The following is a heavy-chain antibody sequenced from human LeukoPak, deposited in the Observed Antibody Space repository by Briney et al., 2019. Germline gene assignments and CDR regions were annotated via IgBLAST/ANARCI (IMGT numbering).Heavy chain of an antibody. J-gene: IGHJ4*02. CDR1: GFTFSSYA. V-gene: IGHV3-23*01. CDR2: VSSSGGYT. D-gene: IGHD3-22*01. Sequence: QPGGSLRLSCAASGFTFSSYAMSWVRQAPGKGLEWVSSVSSSGGYTYYAGSVKGRFTISRDNSKNTLYLQMNSLRAEDTAIYYCAKDRPNYYDSSGHYYRRDGDYWGQGTLVTVSS. CDR3: AKDRPNYYDSSGHYYRRDGDY.